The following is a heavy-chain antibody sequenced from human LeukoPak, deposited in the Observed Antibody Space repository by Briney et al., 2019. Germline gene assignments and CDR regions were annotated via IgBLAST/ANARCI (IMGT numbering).Heavy chain of an antibody. CDR2: VYYSGST. V-gene: IGHV4-59*01. CDR3: ARGGVAVAGSPAAGYYYYMDV. J-gene: IGHJ6*03. Sequence: PSETLSLTCTVSGVSISPNYWSWIRQPPGKGLEWIGYVYYSGSTNYNPSLKSRVTISVDASKKQFSLRLKSVTAADTAVYYCARGGVAVAGSPAAGYYYYMDVWGKGTTVTVSS. CDR1: GVSISPNY. D-gene: IGHD6-19*01.